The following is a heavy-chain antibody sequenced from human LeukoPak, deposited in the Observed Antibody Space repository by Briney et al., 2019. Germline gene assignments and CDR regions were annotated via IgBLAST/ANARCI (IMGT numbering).Heavy chain of an antibody. D-gene: IGHD2-2*01. CDR1: GFSFRIYW. CDR3: ARDYQGSADY. CDR2: IKEDGSEK. V-gene: IGHV3-7*04. J-gene: IGHJ4*02. Sequence: PGGSLRLSCAASGFSFRIYWMSWVRKAPGKGLEWVADIKEDGSEKYYVDSVKGRFTISRDNAKNSLYLQMNSLRAEDTALYYCARDYQGSADYWGQGTLVTVSS.